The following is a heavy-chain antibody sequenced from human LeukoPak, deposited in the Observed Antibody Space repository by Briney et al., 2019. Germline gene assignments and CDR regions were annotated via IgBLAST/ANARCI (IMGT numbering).Heavy chain of an antibody. D-gene: IGHD2-15*01. J-gene: IGHJ6*03. CDR1: GGSLRSDRHN. Sequence: PSETLSLTCSVSGGSLRSDRHNWAWVRQSADKGLEHIGSVDQTGSPYYNPPLKSRVPISVDTSNKQFPLNLTSVTAADTAVYYCARDLGGYPFFMDVWGKGITVTVSS. V-gene: IGHV4-39*06. CDR2: VDQTGSP. CDR3: ARDLGGYPFFMDV.